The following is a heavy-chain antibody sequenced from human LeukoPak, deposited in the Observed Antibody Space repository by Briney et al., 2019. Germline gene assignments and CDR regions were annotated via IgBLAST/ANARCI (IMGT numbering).Heavy chain of an antibody. J-gene: IGHJ4*02. CDR3: AHSQYFSSPTFDY. CDR1: GFSLSSSLVG. Sequence: SGPTLVKPTQTLTLTCSFSGFSLSSSLVGVGWIRQPPGKALEWLAPIYWDDDKRYSSSLKSRLTITKDTSKEQVVLTMTNMDPVDTATYYCAHSQYFSSPTFDYWGQGTLVTVSS. V-gene: IGHV2-5*02. D-gene: IGHD6-6*01. CDR2: IYWDDDK.